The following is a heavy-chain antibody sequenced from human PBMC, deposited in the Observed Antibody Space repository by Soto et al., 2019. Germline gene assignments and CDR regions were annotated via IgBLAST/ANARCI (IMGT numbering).Heavy chain of an antibody. D-gene: IGHD3-3*01. Sequence: GASVKVSCKASGYTFTGYYMHWVRQAPGQGLEWMGWINPNSGGTNYAQKFQGWVTMTRDTSISTAYMELSRLRSDDTAVYYCARGEKLGSRFLFDYWGQGTLVTVSS. CDR1: GYTFTGYY. CDR3: ARGEKLGSRFLFDY. V-gene: IGHV1-2*04. J-gene: IGHJ4*02. CDR2: INPNSGGT.